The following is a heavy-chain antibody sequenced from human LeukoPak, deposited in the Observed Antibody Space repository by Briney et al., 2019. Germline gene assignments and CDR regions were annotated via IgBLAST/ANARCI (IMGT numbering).Heavy chain of an antibody. D-gene: IGHD5-18*01. J-gene: IGHJ4*02. Sequence: TSETLSLTCTVSGGSISSYYWSWIRQPAGKGLKWIGRIYTSGSTNYNPSLKSRVTMSVDTSKNQFSLKLSSVTAADTAVYYCARDVDTAMVGSPFNYWGQGTLVTVSS. CDR1: GGSISSYY. V-gene: IGHV4-4*07. CDR3: ARDVDTAMVGSPFNY. CDR2: IYTSGST.